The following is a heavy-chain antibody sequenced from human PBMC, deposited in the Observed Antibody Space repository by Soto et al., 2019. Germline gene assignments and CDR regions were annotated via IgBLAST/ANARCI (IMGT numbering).Heavy chain of an antibody. CDR2: INAGNGNT. CDR1: GYTFTSYA. V-gene: IGHV1-3*01. CDR3: ARWPTRPRAFDI. Sequence: ASVKVSCKASGYTFTSYAMHWVRQAPGQRLEWMGWINAGNGNTKYSPKFQGRVTITRDTSASTAYMELSSLRSEDTAVYYCARWPTRPRAFDIWGQGTMVTVSS. J-gene: IGHJ3*02.